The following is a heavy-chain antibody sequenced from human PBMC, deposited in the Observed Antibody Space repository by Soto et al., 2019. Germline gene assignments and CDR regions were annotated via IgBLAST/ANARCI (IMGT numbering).Heavy chain of an antibody. Sequence: GGSLRLSCAASGFTFSSYAMSWVRQAPGKGLEWVSAISGSGGSTYYADSVKGRFTISRDNSKNTLYLQMNSLRAEDTAVYYCAKKYRPNYGSGSYYNYWGQGTLVTVSS. D-gene: IGHD3-10*01. CDR1: GFTFSSYA. V-gene: IGHV3-23*01. CDR3: AKKYRPNYGSGSYYNY. CDR2: ISGSGGST. J-gene: IGHJ4*02.